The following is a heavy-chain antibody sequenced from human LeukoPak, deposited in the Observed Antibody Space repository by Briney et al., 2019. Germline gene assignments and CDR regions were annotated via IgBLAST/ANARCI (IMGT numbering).Heavy chain of an antibody. Sequence: GGSLRLSCAASGFTFSSYGMHWVRQAPGKGLEWVAVISYDGSNKYYADSVKGRFTISRDNSKNTLYLQMNSLRAEDTGVYYCAKGGSGWYWDWFDPWGQGTLVTVSS. J-gene: IGHJ5*02. CDR3: AKGGSGWYWDWFDP. D-gene: IGHD6-13*01. V-gene: IGHV3-30*18. CDR1: GFTFSSYG. CDR2: ISYDGSNK.